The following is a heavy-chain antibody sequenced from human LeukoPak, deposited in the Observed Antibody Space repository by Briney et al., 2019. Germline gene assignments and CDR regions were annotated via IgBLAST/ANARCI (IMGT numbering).Heavy chain of an antibody. V-gene: IGHV4-34*01. CDR3: VRLGSAWYYYDSSGLRNYYFDY. D-gene: IGHD3-22*01. CDR1: GGSFSGYY. Sequence: SETLSLTCAVYGGSFSGYYWSWIRQPPGKGLEWIGEINHSGSTNYNPSLKSRVTISVDTSKNQFSLKLSSVTAADTAVCYCVRLGSAWYYYDSSGLRNYYFDYWGQGTLVTVSS. J-gene: IGHJ4*02. CDR2: INHSGST.